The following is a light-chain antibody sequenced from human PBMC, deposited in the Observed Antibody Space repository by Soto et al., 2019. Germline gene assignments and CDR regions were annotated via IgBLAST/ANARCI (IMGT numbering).Light chain of an antibody. CDR2: EVS. J-gene: IGLJ1*01. CDR3: CSYAGSSTSLYV. V-gene: IGLV2-23*02. Sequence: AALTQPASVSCSPGRSITISCTGTSSDVGSYNLVSWYQQHPGKAPKLMIYEVSRRPSGVSNRFSGSKSGNTASLTISGLQAEDEADYYCCSYAGSSTSLYVFGTGTKVTVL. CDR1: SSDVGSYNL.